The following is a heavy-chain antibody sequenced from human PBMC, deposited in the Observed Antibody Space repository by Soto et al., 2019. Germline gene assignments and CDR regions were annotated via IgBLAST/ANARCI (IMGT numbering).Heavy chain of an antibody. J-gene: IGHJ4*02. D-gene: IGHD3-22*01. CDR3: VRATYFSDSSGYTRCLDY. V-gene: IGHV3-23*01. Sequence: EVQLLESGGGLVQPGGSLRVSCAASGFAFNIYAMSWVRQAPGKGLEWVSVISGSADSTNYADSVKGRFTISRDNSKNTVYLQMNSLKTEDTAVYYCVRATYFSDSSGYTRCLDYWGQGTLVTVSS. CDR2: ISGSADST. CDR1: GFAFNIYA.